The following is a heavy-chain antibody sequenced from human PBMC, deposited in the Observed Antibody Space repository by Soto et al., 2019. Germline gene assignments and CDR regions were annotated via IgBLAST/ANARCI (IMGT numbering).Heavy chain of an antibody. CDR1: GFTFSSYA. CDR2: ISGSGGST. D-gene: IGHD3-10*01. CDR3: AKDKWGISGSYSAGMDV. V-gene: IGHV3-23*01. J-gene: IGHJ6*02. Sequence: PGGSLRLSCAASGFTFSSYAVSWVRQAPGKGLEWVSAISGSGGSTYYADSVKGRFTISRDNSKNTLYLQMNSLRAEDTAVYYCAKDKWGISGSYSAGMDVWGQGTTVTVSS.